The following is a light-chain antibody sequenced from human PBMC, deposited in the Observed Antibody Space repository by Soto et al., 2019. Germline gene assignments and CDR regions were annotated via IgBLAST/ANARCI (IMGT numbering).Light chain of an antibody. CDR3: QPYNNWPLT. V-gene: IGKV1-5*01. Sequence: DIQMTQSPSSLSASVGDRVTITCRASQSISNWLAWYQQKPGTAPKLLIYHASTLESGVPARFSGSGSGTEFTLTINSLQSEDFAIYYCQPYNNWPLTFGGGTKVDIK. CDR2: HAS. CDR1: QSISNW. J-gene: IGKJ4*01.